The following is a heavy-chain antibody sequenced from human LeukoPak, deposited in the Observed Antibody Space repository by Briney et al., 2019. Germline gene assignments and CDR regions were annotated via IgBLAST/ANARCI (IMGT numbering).Heavy chain of an antibody. CDR2: INHSGST. V-gene: IGHV4-34*01. Sequence: SETLSLTCAVYGGSFSGYYWSWIRQPPGKGLEWIGEINHSGSTNYNPSLKSRVTTSVDTSKNQFSLKLSSVTAADTAVYYCARGHNLGYYFDYWGQGTLVTVSS. CDR1: GGSFSGYY. D-gene: IGHD5-24*01. CDR3: ARGHNLGYYFDY. J-gene: IGHJ4*02.